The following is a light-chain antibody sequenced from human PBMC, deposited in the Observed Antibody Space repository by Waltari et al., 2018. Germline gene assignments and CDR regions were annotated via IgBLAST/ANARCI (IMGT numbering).Light chain of an antibody. Sequence: DIQMTQSPSTLSASVGDRVTITCWASQSINRWLAWYQQKPGKAPNLLIYKSSNLKSGVPSRFSGSGSGTEFTLTISSLQPEDSATYYCQHYESFPWTFGQGTKVEIK. CDR2: KSS. CDR3: QHYESFPWT. J-gene: IGKJ1*01. V-gene: IGKV1-5*03. CDR1: QSINRW.